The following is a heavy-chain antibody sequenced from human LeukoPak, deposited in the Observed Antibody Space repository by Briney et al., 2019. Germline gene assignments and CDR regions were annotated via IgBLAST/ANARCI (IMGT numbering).Heavy chain of an antibody. D-gene: IGHD1-26*01. CDR2: INTNTGNP. V-gene: IGHV7-4-1*02. J-gene: IGHJ4*02. CDR1: GYTFTSYA. Sequence: ASVKVSCKASGYTFTSYAMNWVRQAPGQGLEWMGWINTNTGNPTYAQGFTGRFVFSLDTSVSTAYLQISSLKAEDTAVYYCARDLAGATAAGDDYWGQGTLVTVSS. CDR3: ARDLAGATAAGDDY.